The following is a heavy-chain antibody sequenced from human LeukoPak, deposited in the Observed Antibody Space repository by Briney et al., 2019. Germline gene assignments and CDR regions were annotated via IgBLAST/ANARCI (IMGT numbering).Heavy chain of an antibody. CDR1: GFTFSSYA. Sequence: PGGSLRLSCAASGFTFSSYAMSWVRQAPGTGLEWVSSITGGSTYYADSVKGRFTISRDNSKNTLYLQMNSLRAVDTAIYYCAKDGDGTYYLGIGAFDIWGQGTMVTVSS. CDR3: AKDGDGTYYLGIGAFDI. J-gene: IGHJ3*02. CDR2: ITGGST. V-gene: IGHV3-23*01. D-gene: IGHD3-10*01.